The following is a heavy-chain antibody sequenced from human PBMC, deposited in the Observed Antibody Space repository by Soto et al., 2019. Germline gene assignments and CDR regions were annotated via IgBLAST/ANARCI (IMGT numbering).Heavy chain of an antibody. CDR1: GFTFSSYW. J-gene: IGHJ4*02. Sequence: GGSLRLSCAASGFTFSSYWMSWVRQAPGKGLEWVANIKQDGSEKYYVDSVKGRFTISRDNAKNSLYLQMNSLRAEDTAVYYCARVVGYDILTGYYDYWGKGTLVTVSS. CDR3: ARVVGYDILTGYYDY. V-gene: IGHV3-7*01. CDR2: IKQDGSEK. D-gene: IGHD3-9*01.